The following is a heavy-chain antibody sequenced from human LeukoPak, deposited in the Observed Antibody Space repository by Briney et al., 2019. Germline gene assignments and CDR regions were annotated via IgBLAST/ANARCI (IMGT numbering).Heavy chain of an antibody. V-gene: IGHV3-9*03. D-gene: IGHD6-13*01. CDR2: ISWNSGSI. Sequence: GRSLRLSCAASGFTFDDYAMHWVRQAPGKGLEWVSGISWNSGSIGYADSVKGRFTISRDNAKNSLYLQMNSLRAEGMALYYCAKGRQQLGGNYFDYWGQGTLVTVS. J-gene: IGHJ4*02. CDR1: GFTFDDYA. CDR3: AKGRQQLGGNYFDY.